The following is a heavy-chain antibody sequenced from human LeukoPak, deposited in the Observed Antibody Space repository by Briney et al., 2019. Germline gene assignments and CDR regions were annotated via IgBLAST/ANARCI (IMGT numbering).Heavy chain of an antibody. V-gene: IGHV4-34*01. J-gene: IGHJ4*02. CDR1: GGSFSGYY. CDR2: INDSGST. D-gene: IGHD6-19*01. Sequence: SETLSLTCAVYGGSFSGYYWSWIRQPPGKGLEWIGEINDSGSTNCNPSLKSRVTISVDTSKNQFSLKLSSVTAADTAVYYCARGIFRSSQTRGQVGIAVAGTFDYWGQGTLVTVSS. CDR3: ARGIFRSSQTRGQVGIAVAGTFDY.